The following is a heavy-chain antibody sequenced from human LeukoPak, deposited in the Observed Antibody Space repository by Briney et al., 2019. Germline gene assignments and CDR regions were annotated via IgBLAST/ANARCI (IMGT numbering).Heavy chain of an antibody. D-gene: IGHD3-22*01. J-gene: IGHJ4*02. CDR1: GGSISSSSYY. CDR2: IYYSGST. CDR3: ARDSIFDYYDSSGSY. Sequence: PSETLSLTCTVSGGSISSSSYYWGWIRQPPGKGLEWIGSIYYSGSTYYNPSLKSRVTISVDTSKNQFSLKLSSVTAADTAVYYCARDSIFDYYDSSGSYWGQGTLVTVSS. V-gene: IGHV4-39*07.